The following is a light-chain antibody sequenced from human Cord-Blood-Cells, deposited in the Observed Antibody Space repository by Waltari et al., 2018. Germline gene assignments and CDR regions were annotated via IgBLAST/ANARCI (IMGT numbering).Light chain of an antibody. J-gene: IGLJ2*01. CDR1: SRDVGGYNY. CDR2: EVS. V-gene: IGLV2-14*01. Sequence: QSALTQPASVSGSPGQSITISCTGTSRDVGGYNYGSWYQQHPGKAPKLMIYEVSSRPSGVSNRFSGAKSGNTASLTISGVQAEEEADYYCSSYTSSSTLVVFGGGTKLTVL. CDR3: SSYTSSSTLVV.